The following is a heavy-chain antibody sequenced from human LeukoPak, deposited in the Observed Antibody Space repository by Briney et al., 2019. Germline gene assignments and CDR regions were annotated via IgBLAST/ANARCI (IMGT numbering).Heavy chain of an antibody. V-gene: IGHV5-51*01. J-gene: IGHJ6*02. Sequence: GESLKISCQGSGYNFTTKWIGWVRQMPGKGLEWMGITYPGDSKTIYSPSFQGQVFISADRSIRTAYLQWRSLKASDTAMYYCARHESVFSMDVWGQGTTVTVSS. CDR1: GYNFTTKW. CDR3: ARHESVFSMDV. CDR2: TYPGDSKT.